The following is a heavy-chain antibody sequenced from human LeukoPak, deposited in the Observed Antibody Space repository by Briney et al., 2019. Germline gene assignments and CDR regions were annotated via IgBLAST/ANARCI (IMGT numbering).Heavy chain of an antibody. Sequence: PSETLSLTCTVSGASISSGYYYWSWIRQPAGKGLEWVGRIYTGGSTNYNPSLKSRVIISLDTSKNQFSLKLSSVTAADTAVYYCARARRFTMVRGRDWFDPWGQGTLVTVSS. V-gene: IGHV4-61*02. CDR1: GASISSGYYY. D-gene: IGHD3-10*01. J-gene: IGHJ5*02. CDR3: ARARRFTMVRGRDWFDP. CDR2: IYTGGST.